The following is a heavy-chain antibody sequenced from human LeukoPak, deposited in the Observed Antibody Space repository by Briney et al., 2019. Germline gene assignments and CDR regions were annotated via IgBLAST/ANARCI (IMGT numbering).Heavy chain of an antibody. CDR1: GFTFSSYA. D-gene: IGHD3-3*01. V-gene: IGHV3-23*01. J-gene: IGHJ3*02. CDR2: ISCSGGST. Sequence: PGGSLRLSCAASGFTFSSYAMSWVRQAPGKGLEWVSAISCSGGSTYYADSVKGRFTISRDNSKNTLYLQMNSLRAEDTAVYYCAKGSGSITIFGVVIPHAAFDIWGQGTMVTVSS. CDR3: AKGSGSITIFGVVIPHAAFDI.